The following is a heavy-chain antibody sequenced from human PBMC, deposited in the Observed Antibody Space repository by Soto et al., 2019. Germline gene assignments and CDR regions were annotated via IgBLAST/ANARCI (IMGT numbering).Heavy chain of an antibody. CDR2: INHSGST. CDR1: GGSFSGYY. CDR3: ARAASPYFDLLSAFHP. Sequence: SETLSLPCAVYGGSFSGYYWSWIRQPPGKGLEWIGEINHSGSTNYNPSLKSRVSISVDTSKNQFSLRLTSLSAADTAVYYCARAASPYFDLLSAFHPWGQGTLVTVSS. D-gene: IGHD3-9*01. J-gene: IGHJ5*02. V-gene: IGHV4-34*01.